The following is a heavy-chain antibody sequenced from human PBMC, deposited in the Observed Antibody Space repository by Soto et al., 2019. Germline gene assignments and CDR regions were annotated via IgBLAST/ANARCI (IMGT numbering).Heavy chain of an antibody. V-gene: IGHV3-72*01. CDR1: GFTFSDHY. J-gene: IGHJ4*02. D-gene: IGHD3-16*01. CDR3: AKEGAVYYFDT. CDR2: IRNRANNYTA. Sequence: EVQLVESGGDLVQPGGSLRLSCAASGFTFSDHYMDWVRQAPGKGLEWVGRIRNRANNYTAEYAPSVKGRFSTSRDDSRKTLYLHLNSLRTEDTAVYFCAKEGAVYYFDTWGPGTPVTVSS.